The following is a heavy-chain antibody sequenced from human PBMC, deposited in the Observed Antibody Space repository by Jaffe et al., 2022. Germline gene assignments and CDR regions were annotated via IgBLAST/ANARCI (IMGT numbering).Heavy chain of an antibody. J-gene: IGHJ6*03. V-gene: IGHV3-23*01. CDR1: GFTFSSYA. D-gene: IGHD3-10*01. CDR3: AKISGGGYMDV. CDR2: IFGSGITT. Sequence: EVQLLESGGGLVQPGGSLRLSCAASGFTFSSYAMNWVRQAPGKGLEWVSGIFGSGITTFYAESVKGRFTISRDNSKSTLYLQMNSLRAEDTAVYYCAKISGGGYMDVWGKGTTVTVSS.